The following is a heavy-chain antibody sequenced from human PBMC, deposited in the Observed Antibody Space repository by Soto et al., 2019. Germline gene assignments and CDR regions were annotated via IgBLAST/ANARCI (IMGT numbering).Heavy chain of an antibody. CDR2: INPSGGST. J-gene: IGHJ3*02. V-gene: IGHV1-46*03. CDR3: AVYCSGGSCYGAFDI. Sequence: ASVKVSCKASGYTFTSYYIHWVRQAPGQGLEWMGIINPSGGSTSYAQKFQGRVTMTRDTSTSTVYMELSSLRSEDTAVYYCAVYCSGGSCYGAFDIWGQGTMGTVSS. D-gene: IGHD2-15*01. CDR1: GYTFTSYY.